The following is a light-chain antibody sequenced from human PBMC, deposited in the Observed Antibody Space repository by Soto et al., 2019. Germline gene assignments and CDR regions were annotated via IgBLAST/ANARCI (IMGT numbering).Light chain of an antibody. CDR3: ATWDDSLNGPV. V-gene: IGLV1-44*01. CDR2: RNN. Sequence: QAVVTQPPSASGTPGQRVTISCSGSSSNLGDNTVNWYQQLPGTAPKLLIYRNNRRPSEVPDRFSGSKSGTSASLAISGLQSDDEADYYCATWDDSLNGPVFGGGTK. J-gene: IGLJ3*02. CDR1: SSNLGDNT.